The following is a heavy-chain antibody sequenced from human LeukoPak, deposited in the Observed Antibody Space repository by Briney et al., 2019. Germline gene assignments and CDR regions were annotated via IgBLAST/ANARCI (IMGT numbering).Heavy chain of an antibody. Sequence: GGSLRLSCAASGFTFSSYGMHWVHQAPGKGLEWVAVIWYDGSNKYYADSVKGRFTISRDNSKNTLYLQMDSLRAEDTAVYYCARGSLPAAPYFDYWGQGTLVTVSS. D-gene: IGHD2-2*01. J-gene: IGHJ4*02. V-gene: IGHV3-33*01. CDR2: IWYDGSNK. CDR3: ARGSLPAAPYFDY. CDR1: GFTFSSYG.